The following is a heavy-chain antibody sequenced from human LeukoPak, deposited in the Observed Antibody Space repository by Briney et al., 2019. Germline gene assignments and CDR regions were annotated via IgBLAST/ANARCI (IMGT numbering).Heavy chain of an antibody. J-gene: IGHJ4*02. CDR3: ARDATAYYDFWSGYYRGNYFDY. D-gene: IGHD3-3*01. Sequence: GGSLRLSCAASGFTFSSYWMSWVRQAPGKGLEWVANIKQDGSEKYYVDSVKGRLTISRDNAKNSLYLQMNSLRAEDTAVYYCARDATAYYDFWSGYYRGNYFDYWGQGTLVTVSS. V-gene: IGHV3-7*01. CDR2: IKQDGSEK. CDR1: GFTFSSYW.